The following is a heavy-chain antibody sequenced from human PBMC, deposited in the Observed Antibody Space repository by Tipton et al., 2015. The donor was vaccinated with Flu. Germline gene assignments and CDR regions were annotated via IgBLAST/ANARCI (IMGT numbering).Heavy chain of an antibody. CDR1: GDSIASPYF. CDR3: AGRDYSNYVSEPKNWFDP. J-gene: IGHJ5*02. CDR2: IHYSGSP. V-gene: IGHV4-38-2*01. Sequence: TLSLTCSVSGDSIASPYFWGWIRQAPGKGLEWIGNIHYSGSPHYNPSLKSRVTISVDTSKNQFSLKLSSVTAADTAVYYCAGRDYSNYVSEPKNWFDPWGQGVLVTVSS. D-gene: IGHD4-11*01.